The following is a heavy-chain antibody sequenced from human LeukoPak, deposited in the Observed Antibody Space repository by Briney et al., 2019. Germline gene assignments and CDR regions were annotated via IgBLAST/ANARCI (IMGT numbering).Heavy chain of an antibody. D-gene: IGHD2-2*01. CDR2: ISYDGSNK. Sequence: GGSLRLSCVASGSSFSNDWMNWVRQAPGKGLEWVAVISYDGSNKYYADSVKGRFTISRDNSKNTLYLQMNSLRAEDTAVYYCAKDLYDIVVVPAAISYWGQGTLVTVSS. V-gene: IGHV3-30*18. CDR3: AKDLYDIVVVPAAISY. J-gene: IGHJ4*02. CDR1: GSSFSNDW.